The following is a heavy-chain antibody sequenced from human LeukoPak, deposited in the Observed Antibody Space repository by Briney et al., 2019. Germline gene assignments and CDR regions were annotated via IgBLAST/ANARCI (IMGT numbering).Heavy chain of an antibody. CDR2: INPNSGGT. J-gene: IGHJ5*02. Sequence: GASVKVSCKASGYTFTGYYMHWVRQAPGQGPEWMGRINPNSGGTNYAQKFQGRVTMTRDTSISTAYMELSRLRSDDTAVYYCARAAYYYDSSGYYYNWFDPWGQGTLVTVSS. CDR1: GYTFTGYY. CDR3: ARAAYYYDSSGYYYNWFDP. D-gene: IGHD3-22*01. V-gene: IGHV1-2*06.